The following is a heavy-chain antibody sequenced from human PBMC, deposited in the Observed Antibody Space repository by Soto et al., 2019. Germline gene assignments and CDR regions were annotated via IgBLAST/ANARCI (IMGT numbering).Heavy chain of an antibody. CDR1: GGTFSSYT. J-gene: IGHJ6*02. D-gene: IGHD3-9*01. CDR2: IIPILGIA. Sequence: QVQLVQSGAEVKKPGSSVKVSCKASGGTFSSYTISWVRQAPGQGLEWMGRIIPILGIANYAQKFQGRVTITADKSTSTAYMELGSLRSEDTAVYYCASAGWDYDILTGPPRGYYGMDVWGQGTTVTVSS. V-gene: IGHV1-69*02. CDR3: ASAGWDYDILTGPPRGYYGMDV.